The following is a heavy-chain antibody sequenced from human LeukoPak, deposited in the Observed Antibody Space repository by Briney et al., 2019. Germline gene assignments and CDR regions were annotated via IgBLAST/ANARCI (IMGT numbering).Heavy chain of an antibody. D-gene: IGHD1-1*01. CDR2: INNDGSRS. CDR1: GFTFSNYW. Sequence: GGSLRLSCAASGFTFSNYWLHWVRHAPGKGLVWVSGINNDGSRSSYADSVKGRFTISRDSAKNTVFLQMNTLSAEDTAVYYCTKGGTTLFDYWGRGALVTVSS. V-gene: IGHV3-74*01. J-gene: IGHJ4*02. CDR3: TKGGTTLFDY.